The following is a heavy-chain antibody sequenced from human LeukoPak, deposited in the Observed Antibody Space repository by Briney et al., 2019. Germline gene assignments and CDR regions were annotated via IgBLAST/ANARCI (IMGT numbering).Heavy chain of an antibody. CDR3: ARDSGGGYYDSSGYSHYFDY. D-gene: IGHD3-22*01. CDR2: IYYSGST. Sequence: PSETLSLTCTVSGGSISSYYWSWIRQPPGKGLEWIGYIYYSGSTNYNPSLKSRVTISVDTSKNQFSLKLSSVTAADTAVYYCARDSGGGYYDSSGYSHYFDYWGQGTLVIVSS. CDR1: GGSISSYY. V-gene: IGHV4-59*01. J-gene: IGHJ4*02.